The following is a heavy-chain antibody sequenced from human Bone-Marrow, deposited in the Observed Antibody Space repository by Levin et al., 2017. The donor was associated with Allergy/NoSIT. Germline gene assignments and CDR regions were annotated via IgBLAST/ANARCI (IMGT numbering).Heavy chain of an antibody. CDR2: INHSGGT. V-gene: IGHV4-34*09. Sequence: TSETLSLTCAVSGGSFSGYYWSWIRQTPGKGLEWIGEINHSGGTTYNPSLKSRLTISVDTSKNQFSLKLTSVTAADTAVYYCARDGHGDYVGEDAFDIWGHGTMVTVSS. CDR3: ARDGHGDYVGEDAFDI. CDR1: GGSFSGYY. J-gene: IGHJ3*02. D-gene: IGHD4-17*01.